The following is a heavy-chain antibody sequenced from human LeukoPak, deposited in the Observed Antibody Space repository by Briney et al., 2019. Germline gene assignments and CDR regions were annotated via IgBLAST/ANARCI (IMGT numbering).Heavy chain of an antibody. Sequence: SENPSLTCAVYGGAFSGFYWSWIRQPPGEGGGWIGEINHSGSTNYNPSLKSRVTISVDTSKNQFSLKLSSVTAADTAAYYCARSYYKVWYFDLWGRGTLVTVSS. CDR2: INHSGST. CDR3: ARSYYKVWYFDL. D-gene: IGHD3-10*01. J-gene: IGHJ2*01. V-gene: IGHV4-34*01. CDR1: GGAFSGFY.